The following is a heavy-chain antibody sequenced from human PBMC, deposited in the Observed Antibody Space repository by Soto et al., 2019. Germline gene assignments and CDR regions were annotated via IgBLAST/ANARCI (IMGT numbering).Heavy chain of an antibody. CDR3: ARGGNWNYVLFDF. J-gene: IGHJ4*02. CDR1: GFTFSSYW. V-gene: IGHV3-74*01. Sequence: PGGSLRLSCAASGFTFSSYWMHWVRQAPGKGLVWVSRINSDGSDISYADSVKGRFTISRDNAKNTLYLQMNSLRFEDTAVFYCARGGNWNYVLFDFWGQGTPVTVSS. D-gene: IGHD1-7*01. CDR2: INSDGSDI.